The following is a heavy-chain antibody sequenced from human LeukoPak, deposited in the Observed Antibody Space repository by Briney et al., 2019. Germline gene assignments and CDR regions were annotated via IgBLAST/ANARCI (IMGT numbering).Heavy chain of an antibody. Sequence: GESLKIFCKGSGYSFTSYWIGWVRQMPGKGLEWMGIIYPGDSDTRYSPSFQGQVPISADKSISTAYLQWSSLKASDTAMYYCARHVAYDFWSGYGDYWGQGTLVTVSS. CDR1: GYSFTSYW. J-gene: IGHJ4*02. V-gene: IGHV5-51*01. D-gene: IGHD3-3*01. CDR3: ARHVAYDFWSGYGDY. CDR2: IYPGDSDT.